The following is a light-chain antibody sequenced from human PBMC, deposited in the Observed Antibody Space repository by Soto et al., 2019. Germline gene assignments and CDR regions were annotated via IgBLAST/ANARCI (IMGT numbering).Light chain of an antibody. CDR2: GAS. J-gene: IGKJ5*01. V-gene: IGKV3D-15*01. CDR3: QQYNNSPIT. CDR1: QSVSSSY. Sequence: EIVLTQSPGTLSLSPGERATLSCSASQSVSSSYLAWYQQKPGQAPRLVIYGASTRATGIQAMFSGSGSGAEFTLSISSPQSEDFAVYYCQQYNNSPITFGQGTRLEI.